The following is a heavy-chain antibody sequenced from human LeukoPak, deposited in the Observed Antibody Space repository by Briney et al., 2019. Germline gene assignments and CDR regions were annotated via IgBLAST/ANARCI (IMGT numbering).Heavy chain of an antibody. CDR2: INWNGGST. V-gene: IGHV3-20*01. CDR3: ARGGYSDAFDI. J-gene: IGHJ3*02. Sequence: PSETLSLTCTVSGGSISSYYWSWIRQPPGKGLEWVPGINWNGGSTGYADSVKGRFTISRDNAKNSLYLQMNSLRAEDTALYHCARGGYSDAFDIWGQGTMVTVSS. CDR1: GGSISSYY. D-gene: IGHD3-22*01.